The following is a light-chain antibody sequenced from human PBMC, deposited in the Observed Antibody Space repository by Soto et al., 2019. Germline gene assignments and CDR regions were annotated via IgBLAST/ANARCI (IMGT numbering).Light chain of an antibody. V-gene: IGKV1-9*01. CDR3: QQLNNYPST. CDR2: AAS. CDR1: QGISSY. J-gene: IGKJ4*01. Sequence: IQLTQSPSSLSASVGERVTMTCRASQGISSYLGWYQQKPGKAPKLLIYAASTLQSGVPSRFSGIGSGTDFTLTISSLQPEDFATYYCQQLNNYPSTFGGGTKVDI.